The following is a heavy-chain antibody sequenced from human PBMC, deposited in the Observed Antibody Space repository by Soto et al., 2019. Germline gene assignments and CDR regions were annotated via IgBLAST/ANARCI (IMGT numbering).Heavy chain of an antibody. D-gene: IGHD3-9*01. CDR2: ISYDGSNK. V-gene: IGHV3-30*18. CDR1: GFTFSSYG. J-gene: IGHJ4*02. Sequence: GGSLRLSCAASGFTFSSYGMHWVRQAPGKGLEWVAVISYDGSNKYYADSVKGRFTISRDNSKNTLYLQMNSLRAEDTAVYYCAKDPTPSYYDILTGYRPYFDYWGQGTLVTVSS. CDR3: AKDPTPSYYDILTGYRPYFDY.